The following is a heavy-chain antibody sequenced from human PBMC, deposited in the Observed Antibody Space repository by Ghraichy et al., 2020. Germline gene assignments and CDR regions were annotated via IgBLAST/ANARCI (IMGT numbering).Heavy chain of an antibody. CDR2: INPNSGGT. V-gene: IGHV1-2*04. J-gene: IGHJ4*02. Sequence: ASVKVSCKASGYTFTGYYMHWVRQAPGQGLEWMGWINPNSGGTNYAQKFQGWVTMTRDTSISTAYMELSRLRSDDTAVYYCARAGRYDFWSGYRTRYYFDYWGQGTLVTVSS. CDR3: ARAGRYDFWSGYRTRYYFDY. CDR1: GYTFTGYY. D-gene: IGHD3-3*01.